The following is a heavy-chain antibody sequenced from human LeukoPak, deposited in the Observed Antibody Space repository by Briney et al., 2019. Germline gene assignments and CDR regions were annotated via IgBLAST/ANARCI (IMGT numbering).Heavy chain of an antibody. Sequence: PGGSLRLSCAASGFTVSSNYMSWVGQAAGKGLEAFSVIYSGGSTYYADSVKGRFTISRDNSKNTLYLQMNSLRAEDTAVYYCARDGPDNYGSMDVWGQGTTVTVSS. CDR3: ARDGPDNYGSMDV. V-gene: IGHV3-53*01. J-gene: IGHJ6*02. D-gene: IGHD4-17*01. CDR1: GFTVSSNY. CDR2: IYSGGST.